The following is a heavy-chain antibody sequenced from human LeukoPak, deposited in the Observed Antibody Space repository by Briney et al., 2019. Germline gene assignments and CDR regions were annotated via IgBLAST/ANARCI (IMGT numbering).Heavy chain of an antibody. D-gene: IGHD2-15*01. Sequence: GKSLKISCKCSGYSFSNDWIGWVRQMPGKVLEWMGIIYPGDSDTRYSPSFQGQVTISADKSISTAYLQWSSLGASDTAMYYCARRGCNGGSCYAYWGQGTLVTVSS. CDR1: GYSFSNDW. CDR2: IYPGDSDT. J-gene: IGHJ4*02. CDR3: ARRGCNGGSCYAY. V-gene: IGHV5-51*01.